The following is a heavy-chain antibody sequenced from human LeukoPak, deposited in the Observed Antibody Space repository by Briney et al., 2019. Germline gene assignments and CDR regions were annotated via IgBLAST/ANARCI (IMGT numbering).Heavy chain of an antibody. CDR2: IGGDGIA. D-gene: IGHD3-16*01. Sequence: PGGPLRLSCAASGFTFSNYAMSWVRQAPGKGLEWISYIGGDGIAFYADSVKGRFTASKDDARKSMYLQMNSLRVEDTAVYYCAKDRANWAIDDWGQGTQVTVSS. CDR3: AKDRANWAIDD. J-gene: IGHJ4*02. V-gene: IGHV3-48*04. CDR1: GFTFSNYA.